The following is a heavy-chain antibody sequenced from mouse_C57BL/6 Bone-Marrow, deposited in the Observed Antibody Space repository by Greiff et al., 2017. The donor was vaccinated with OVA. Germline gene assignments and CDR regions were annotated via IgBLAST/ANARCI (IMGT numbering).Heavy chain of an antibody. V-gene: IGHV1-54*01. CDR3: ARRGSGPLDY. CDR2: INPGSGGT. Sequence: VQLQQSGAELVRPGTSVKVSCKASGYAFTNYLIEWVKQRPGQGLEWIGVINPGSGGTNYNEKFKGKATLTADKSSSTAYMQLSSLTSEDSAVYFCARRGSGPLDYWGRGTTLTVSS. CDR1: GYAFTNYL. J-gene: IGHJ2*01. D-gene: IGHD3-2*02.